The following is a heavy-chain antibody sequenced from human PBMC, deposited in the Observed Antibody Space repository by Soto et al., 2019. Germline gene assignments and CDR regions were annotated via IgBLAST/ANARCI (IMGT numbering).Heavy chain of an antibody. V-gene: IGHV4-59*01. CDR1: GGSISSYY. J-gene: IGHJ1*01. CDR2: IYYSGST. CDR3: ARGRRDGYNEYFQH. D-gene: IGHD5-12*01. Sequence: SETLSLTCTVSGGSISSYYWSWIRQPPGKGLEWIGYIYYSGSTNYNPSLKSPVTISVDTSKNQFSLKLSSVTAADTAVYYCARGRRDGYNEYFQHWGQGTLVTVSS.